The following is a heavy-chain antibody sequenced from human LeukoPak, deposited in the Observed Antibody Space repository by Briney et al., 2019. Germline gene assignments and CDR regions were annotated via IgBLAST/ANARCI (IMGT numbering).Heavy chain of an antibody. CDR3: ARGMRDYYGLDY. V-gene: IGHV3-74*01. J-gene: IGHJ4*02. Sequence: GGSLRLSCSASGFTLSDHFMDWVRQAPGKGLVWVSRITSDGSSTDNADSVKGRFTISRDNAKNTLYLQMNSLRAEDTAVYYCARGMRDYYGLDYWGQGTLVTVSS. D-gene: IGHD3-10*01. CDR1: GFTLSDHF. CDR2: ITSDGSST.